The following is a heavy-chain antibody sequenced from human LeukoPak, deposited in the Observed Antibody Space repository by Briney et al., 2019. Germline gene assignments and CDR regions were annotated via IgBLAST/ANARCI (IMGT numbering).Heavy chain of an antibody. CDR1: GGSISSSSYY. CDR3: ASYPLTYNWFDP. V-gene: IGHV4-39*01. D-gene: IGHD3-16*01. CDR2: IYYSGST. Sequence: SETLSLTCTVSGGSISSSSYYWGWIRQPPGKGLEWIGSIYYSGSTYYNPSLKSRVTISVDTSKNQFSLKLSSVTAADTAVYYCASYPLTYNWFDPWGQGTLVTVSS. J-gene: IGHJ5*02.